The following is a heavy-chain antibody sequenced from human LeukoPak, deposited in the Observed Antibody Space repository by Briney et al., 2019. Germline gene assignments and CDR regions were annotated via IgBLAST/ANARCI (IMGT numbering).Heavy chain of an antibody. J-gene: IGHJ4*02. CDR2: IYSSGST. CDR1: GXSISSYY. Sequence: SETLSLTCTVSGXSISSYYWSWIRQPPGKGLEWIGYIYSSGSTNYNPSLKTRITISVYMSKKHFSLRLSSVTAADTAVYYCARHADSGSGYYDYWGQGVLVTVSS. CDR3: ARHADSGSGYYDY. V-gene: IGHV4-59*08. D-gene: IGHD3-3*01.